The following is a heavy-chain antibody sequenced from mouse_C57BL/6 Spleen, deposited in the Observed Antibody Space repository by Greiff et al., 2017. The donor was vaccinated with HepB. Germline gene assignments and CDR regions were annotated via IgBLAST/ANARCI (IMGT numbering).Heavy chain of an antibody. J-gene: IGHJ4*01. D-gene: IGHD1-1*01. CDR1: GYTFTDYY. V-gene: IGHV1-26*01. CDR3: ARGEFITTVVATEDAMDY. CDR2: INPNNGGT. Sequence: EVQLQQSGPELVKPGASVKISCKASGYTFTDYYMNWVKQSHGKSLEWIGDINPNNGGTSYNQKFKGKATLTVDKSSSTAYMELRSLTSEDSAVYYCARGEFITTVVATEDAMDYWGQGTSVTVSS.